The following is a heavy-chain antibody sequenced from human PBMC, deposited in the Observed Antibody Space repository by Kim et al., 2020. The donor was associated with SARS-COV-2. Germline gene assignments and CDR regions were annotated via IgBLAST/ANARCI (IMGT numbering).Heavy chain of an antibody. J-gene: IGHJ4*02. Sequence: GGSLRLSCAASGFTVSSNYMSWVRQAPGKGLEWVSVIYSGGSTYYADSVKGRFTISRHNSKNTLYLQMNSLRAEDTAVYYCARSRSGSYSTSYYFDYWGQGTLVTVSS. CDR1: GFTVSSNY. V-gene: IGHV3-53*04. D-gene: IGHD1-26*01. CDR3: ARSRSGSYSTSYYFDY. CDR2: IYSGGST.